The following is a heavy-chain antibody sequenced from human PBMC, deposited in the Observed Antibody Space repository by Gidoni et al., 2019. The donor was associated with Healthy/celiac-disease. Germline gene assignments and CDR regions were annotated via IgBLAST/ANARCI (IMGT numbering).Heavy chain of an antibody. CDR3: AKDYWLSGTHDY. CDR1: GFTFSSYG. D-gene: IGHD3-22*01. CDR2: ISYDGSNK. V-gene: IGHV3-30*18. J-gene: IGHJ4*02. Sequence: QVQLVESGGGVVQPGRSLRLSCAASGFTFSSYGMHWVRQAPGKGLEWVAVISYDGSNKYYADSVKGRFTISRDNSKNTLYLQMNSLRAEDTAVYYCAKDYWLSGTHDYWGQGTLVTVSS.